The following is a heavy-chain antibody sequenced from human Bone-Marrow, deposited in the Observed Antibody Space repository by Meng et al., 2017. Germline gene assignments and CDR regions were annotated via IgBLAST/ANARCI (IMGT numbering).Heavy chain of an antibody. J-gene: IGHJ4*02. CDR3: ARIRELLGTYYFDY. D-gene: IGHD1-26*01. CDR1: GFSLSTSGMC. CDR2: IDWDDDK. Sequence: SGPTLVKPTQTLTLTCTFSGFSLSTSGMCVSWVRQPPGKALEWLALIDWDDDKYYSTSLKTRLTISKDTSKNQVVLTMTNMDPVDTATYYCARIRELLGTYYFDYWGQGTLVTVSS. V-gene: IGHV2-70*20.